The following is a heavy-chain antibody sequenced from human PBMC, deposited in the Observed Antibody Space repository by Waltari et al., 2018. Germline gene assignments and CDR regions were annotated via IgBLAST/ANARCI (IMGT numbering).Heavy chain of an antibody. J-gene: IGHJ4*02. V-gene: IGHV4-39*01. CDR1: DGSHSTGNHY. CDR2: IYYSGST. Sequence: QLQLQASGPGLVKPSETLALTRTVSDGSHSTGNHYGGWIRQSPGKGLEWIGSIYYSGSTSYNPSLKSRVTISVDTPKHQFSLKLSSVTAADTAVYYCARSLHIFRAAAGMFDYWGQGSLVIVSS. CDR3: ARSLHIFRAAAGMFDY. D-gene: IGHD6-13*01.